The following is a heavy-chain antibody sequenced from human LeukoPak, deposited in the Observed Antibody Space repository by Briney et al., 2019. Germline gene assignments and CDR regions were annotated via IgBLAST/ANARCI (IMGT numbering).Heavy chain of an antibody. Sequence: PSETLSLTCTVSGGSISSSSYYWGWIRQPPGKGLEWIGSIYYSGSTYYNPSLKSRVTISVDTSKNQFSLKLSSATAADTAVYYCAKDHRGSYSFDYWGQGTLVTVSS. CDR2: IYYSGST. CDR1: GGSISSSSYY. D-gene: IGHD1-26*01. V-gene: IGHV4-39*02. CDR3: AKDHRGSYSFDY. J-gene: IGHJ4*02.